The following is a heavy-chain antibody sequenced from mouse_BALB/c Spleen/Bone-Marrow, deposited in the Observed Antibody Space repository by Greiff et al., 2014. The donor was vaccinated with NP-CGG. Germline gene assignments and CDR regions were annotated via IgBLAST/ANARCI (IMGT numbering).Heavy chain of an antibody. CDR1: GYSFTEYY. D-gene: IGHD3-2*01. CDR2: ISCYNGAT. V-gene: IGHV1S34*01. Sequence: LVKTGASVKISCKTSGYSFTEYYIHWVKQSHGKSLEWIGYISCYNGATSYNQKFKDKATFTIDTSSSTAYMQLNSLTSEGPAVYYCARKDRLGGAMDYWGQGTSVTVSS. CDR3: ARKDRLGGAMDY. J-gene: IGHJ4*01.